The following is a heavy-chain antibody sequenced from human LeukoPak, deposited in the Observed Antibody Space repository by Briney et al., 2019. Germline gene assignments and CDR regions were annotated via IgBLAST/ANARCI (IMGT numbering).Heavy chain of an antibody. Sequence: SETLSLTCTVSGGSIRSYYWSWIRQPPGKGLEWIGYIYYSGSTNYNPSLKSRVTMSVDTSKNQFSLKLSSVTAADTAVYYCARGSNYYDSGKGWFDPWGQGTLVTVSS. CDR3: ARGSNYYDSGKGWFDP. D-gene: IGHD3-10*01. V-gene: IGHV4-59*12. CDR2: IYYSGST. CDR1: GGSIRSYY. J-gene: IGHJ5*02.